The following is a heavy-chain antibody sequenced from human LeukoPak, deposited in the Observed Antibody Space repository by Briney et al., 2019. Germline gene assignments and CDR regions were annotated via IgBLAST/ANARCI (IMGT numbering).Heavy chain of an antibody. V-gene: IGHV5-51*01. CDR3: AIGGDSSTSCYRCFNY. CDR1: GSSFTNYW. Sequence: GASLKISCEGSGSSFTNYWIGWVRQMPGKGLEWMGIIYPDDSDTRYSPSFQGQVTISADKSIGTAYLQWSSLKASDTAMYYCAIGGDSSTSCYRCFNYWGQGTLVTVSS. CDR2: IYPDDSDT. D-gene: IGHD2-2*01. J-gene: IGHJ4*02.